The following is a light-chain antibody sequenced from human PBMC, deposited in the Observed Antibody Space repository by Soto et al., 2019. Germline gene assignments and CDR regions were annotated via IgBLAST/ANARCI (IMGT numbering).Light chain of an antibody. J-gene: IGLJ3*02. V-gene: IGLV1-44*01. Sequence: QSALTQPPSASGTPGQRVTVSCSGSSSNIGSNTVNWYQQLPGTAPKLLIYSNNQRPSGVPDRFSGSKSGTSVSLAISGLQSEDEADYYCAAWDDSLNGVVIGGGTKLTVL. CDR3: AAWDDSLNGVV. CDR2: SNN. CDR1: SSNIGSNT.